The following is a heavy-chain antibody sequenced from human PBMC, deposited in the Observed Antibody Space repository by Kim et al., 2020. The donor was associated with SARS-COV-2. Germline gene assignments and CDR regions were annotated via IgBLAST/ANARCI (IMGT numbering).Heavy chain of an antibody. J-gene: IGHJ6*02. D-gene: IGHD6-19*01. CDR1: GGSISSTNW. Sequence: SETLCLTCAVSGGSISSTNWWSWVRQPPVKGLEWIGEIYHSGSTKYNPSLKSRVTISVDKSKNQFSLKLSSVTAADTAVYYCARVVAVAGVIYYGMDVWGQGTTVTVSS. CDR3: ARVVAVAGVIYYGMDV. CDR2: IYHSGST. V-gene: IGHV4-4*02.